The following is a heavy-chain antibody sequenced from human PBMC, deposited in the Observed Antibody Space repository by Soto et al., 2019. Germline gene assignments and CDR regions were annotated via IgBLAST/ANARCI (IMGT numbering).Heavy chain of an antibody. CDR1: GFIFSDYV. J-gene: IGHJ3*01. CDR2: ISYDGTNK. CDR3: ARDITGLYQGASDV. Sequence: QVQLVQSGGGVVQPGTSLRLSCAASGFIFSDYVMYWFRQTPGKGLEWMAVISYDGTNKHYATSVKARFFISSDSSKNTLYLQMSTLRPDESAIYDCARDITGLYQGASDVWGRGTLVAVSS. D-gene: IGHD3-10*01. V-gene: IGHV3-30*04.